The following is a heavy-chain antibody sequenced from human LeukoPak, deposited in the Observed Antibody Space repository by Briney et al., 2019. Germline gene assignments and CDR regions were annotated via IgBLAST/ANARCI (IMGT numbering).Heavy chain of an antibody. CDR1: GFTFSSFA. CDR2: ISYDGSNK. Sequence: GGSLRLSCAASGFTFSSFAMHWVRQAPGKGLEWVAVISYDGSNKYYADSVKGRFTISRDNSKNTLYLQMNSLTPEDTAVYYCARDDRGIAAAGFFDYWGQGTLVTVSS. D-gene: IGHD6-13*01. V-gene: IGHV3-30*04. J-gene: IGHJ4*02. CDR3: ARDDRGIAAAGFFDY.